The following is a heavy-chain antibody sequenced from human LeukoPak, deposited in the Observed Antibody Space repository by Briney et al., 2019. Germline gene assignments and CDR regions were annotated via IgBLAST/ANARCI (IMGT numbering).Heavy chain of an antibody. CDR2: ISANNGNT. J-gene: IGHJ3*02. CDR3: ARGVYPSFIPAGDDDAFDI. CDR1: GYTFTSYG. V-gene: IGHV1-18*01. Sequence: ASVKVSCKAFGYTFTSYGISWVRQAPGQGLEWMGWISANNGNTNYAQKLQGRVTMTTDTSTSTAYMELRSLRYEDTAVYYCARGVYPSFIPAGDDDAFDIWGQGTMVTVSS. D-gene: IGHD3-16*01.